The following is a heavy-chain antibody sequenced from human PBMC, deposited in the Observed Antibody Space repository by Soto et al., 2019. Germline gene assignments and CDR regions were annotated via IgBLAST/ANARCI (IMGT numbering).Heavy chain of an antibody. J-gene: IGHJ4*02. Sequence: QVQLVESGGGVVQPGRSLRLSCAASGFTFSSYGMHWVRQAPGKGLEWVAVISYDGSNKYYADSVKGRFTISRANSKNTLYLQMNSLRAEDTAVYYCAKVGIAFGYSYGGAGDYWGQGTLVTVSS. CDR1: GFTFSSYG. CDR2: ISYDGSNK. D-gene: IGHD5-18*01. V-gene: IGHV3-30*18. CDR3: AKVGIAFGYSYGGAGDY.